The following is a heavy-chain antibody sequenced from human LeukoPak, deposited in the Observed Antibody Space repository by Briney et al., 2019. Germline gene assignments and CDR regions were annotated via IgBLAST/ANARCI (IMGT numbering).Heavy chain of an antibody. J-gene: IGHJ4*02. Sequence: GGSLRLSSAASGFAFYDYGMSWVRQAPGKGLEWVSGINWDGGSTGYAASVKGRFTISRDNAKNTLYLQMNSLRAEDTAVYYCAKASDDITGTAYFDYWGQGTLVTVSS. CDR2: INWDGGST. CDR1: GFAFYDYG. D-gene: IGHD1-20*01. V-gene: IGHV3-20*03. CDR3: AKASDDITGTAYFDY.